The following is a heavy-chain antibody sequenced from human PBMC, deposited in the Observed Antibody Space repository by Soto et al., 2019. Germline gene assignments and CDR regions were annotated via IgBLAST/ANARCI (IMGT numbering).Heavy chain of an antibody. CDR1: GLIFSDYH. CDR3: TMLGGWSGGNNDMEV. Sequence: EVQLVESGGGLVQPGGSLRLSCAASGLIFSDYHMDWVRQAPGKGLEWVGRIRRKANSYTTEYAASVNGRFTISRDDSKNSLYLQMNTRKTEHTAVYYCTMLGGWSGGNNDMEVLGQGTTVTVSS. J-gene: IGHJ6*02. CDR2: IRRKANSYTT. V-gene: IGHV3-72*01. D-gene: IGHD3-10*02.